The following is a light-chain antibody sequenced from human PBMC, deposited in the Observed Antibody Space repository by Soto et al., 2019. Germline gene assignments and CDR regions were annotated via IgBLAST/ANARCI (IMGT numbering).Light chain of an antibody. CDR3: CSYSTSSTRGV. J-gene: IGLJ3*02. Sequence: QSVLTQPAAVSGSAGQSITISCTGTSSYVGSFNFVSWYQQHPGKAPKLIIFEVTSRPSGVSSRFSGSTSGKTASLTISGLQADDEADYYCCSYSTSSTRGVFGGGTKVTVL. CDR1: SSYVGSFNF. V-gene: IGLV2-14*01. CDR2: EVT.